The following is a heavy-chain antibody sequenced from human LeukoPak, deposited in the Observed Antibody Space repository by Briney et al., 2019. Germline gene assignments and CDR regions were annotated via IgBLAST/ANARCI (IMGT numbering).Heavy chain of an antibody. CDR3: AELAITMIGGV. V-gene: IGHV3-48*03. CDR2: IISSGSTI. CDR1: GFTFSSYE. Sequence: GGSLRLSCAAPGFTFSSYEMNWVRQAPGKGLEWVSKIISSGSTIYYADSVKGRFTIPRDNAKNSLYLQMNSLRAEDTAVYYCAELAITMIGGVWGKGTTVTISS. D-gene: IGHD3-10*02. J-gene: IGHJ6*04.